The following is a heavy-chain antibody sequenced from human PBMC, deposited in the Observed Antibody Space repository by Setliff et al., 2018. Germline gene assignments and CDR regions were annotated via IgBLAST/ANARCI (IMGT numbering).Heavy chain of an antibody. J-gene: IGHJ4*02. CDR2: MSNDGSDK. Sequence: GGSLRLSCAASGVTFSRHAMHWVRQAPGKGLEWVAVMSNDGSDKNYADSVKGRFTISRDNSKNTLYLQMNSLRAEDTAVYYCARTYCTTISCFLDHWGQGIMVTVSS. D-gene: IGHD2-8*01. V-gene: IGHV3-30*01. CDR3: ARTYCTTISCFLDH. CDR1: GVTFSRHA.